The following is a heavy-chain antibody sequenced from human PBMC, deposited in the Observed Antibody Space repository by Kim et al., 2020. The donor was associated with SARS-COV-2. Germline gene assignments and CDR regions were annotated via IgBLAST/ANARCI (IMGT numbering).Heavy chain of an antibody. CDR3: ARFRSGWPPGHAFEI. D-gene: IGHD6-19*01. Sequence: GGSLRLSCAASGFTFSSYWMSWVRQAPGKGLEWVANIKQDGSEKYYVDSVKGRFTISRDNAKNSLYLQMNSLRAEDTAVYYCARFRSGWPPGHAFEIWGHGTLVTASP. J-gene: IGHJ3*02. CDR1: GFTFSSYW. V-gene: IGHV3-7*01. CDR2: IKQDGSEK.